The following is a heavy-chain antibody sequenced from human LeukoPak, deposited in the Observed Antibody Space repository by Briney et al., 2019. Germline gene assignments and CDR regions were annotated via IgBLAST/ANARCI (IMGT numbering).Heavy chain of an antibody. D-gene: IGHD1-1*01. J-gene: IGHJ6*03. Sequence: ASVKVSCKASGYTFTSYDINWVRQATGQGLEWMGWMNPNSGNTGYAQKFQGRVTMTRNTSISTAYMELSSLRSEDTAVYYCAREAGTSPYYYYYYMDVWGKGTTVTISS. V-gene: IGHV1-8*01. CDR1: GYTFTSYD. CDR3: AREAGTSPYYYYYYMDV. CDR2: MNPNSGNT.